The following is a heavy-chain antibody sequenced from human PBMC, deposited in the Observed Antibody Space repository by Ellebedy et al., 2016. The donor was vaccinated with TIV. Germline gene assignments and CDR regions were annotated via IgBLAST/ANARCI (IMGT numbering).Heavy chain of an antibody. CDR1: GFNFIAYW. V-gene: IGHV3-7*01. D-gene: IGHD5-18*01. Sequence: GGSLRLSCEASGFNFIAYWMSWVRQAPGKGPEWVANMNQDGGEKYYGDSVKGRFTISRDNAKNSLYLQMNNLRAEDTAVYYCARDRSGYSYGYLVDYWGQGTLVTVSS. CDR2: MNQDGGEK. CDR3: ARDRSGYSYGYLVDY. J-gene: IGHJ4*02.